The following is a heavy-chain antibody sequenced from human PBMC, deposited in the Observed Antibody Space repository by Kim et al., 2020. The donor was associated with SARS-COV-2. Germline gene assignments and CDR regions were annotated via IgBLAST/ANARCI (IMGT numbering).Heavy chain of an antibody. CDR1: GYTFTSYA. J-gene: IGHJ6*02. Sequence: ASVKVSCKASGYTFTSYAMHWVRQAPGQRLEWMGWINAGNGNTKYSQKFQGRVTITRDTSASTAYMELSSLRSEDTAVYYCARGGDFSRAPKILWGMDVWGQGTTVTVSS. CDR3: ARGGDFSRAPKILWGMDV. CDR2: INAGNGNT. V-gene: IGHV1-3*01. D-gene: IGHD3-16*02.